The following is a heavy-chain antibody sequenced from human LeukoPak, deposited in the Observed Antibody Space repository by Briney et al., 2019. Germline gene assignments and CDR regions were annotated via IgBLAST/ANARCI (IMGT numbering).Heavy chain of an antibody. V-gene: IGHV1-8*01. J-gene: IGHJ4*02. CDR1: GYTFTSYD. D-gene: IGHD3-22*01. Sequence: ASVKVSCKASGYTFTSYDINWVRQATGQGLEWMRWMNPNSGNTGYAQKFQGRVTMTRNTSISTAYMEPSSLRSEDTAVYYCARVGVYYYDSSGYYLLDYWGQGTLVTVSS. CDR3: ARVGVYYYDSSGYYLLDY. CDR2: MNPNSGNT.